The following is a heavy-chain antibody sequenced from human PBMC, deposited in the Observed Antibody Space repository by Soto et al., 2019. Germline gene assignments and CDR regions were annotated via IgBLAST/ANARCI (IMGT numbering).Heavy chain of an antibody. CDR1: GYIFTSYG. D-gene: IGHD6-19*01. Sequence: QVQLVQSGAEVKKPGASVRVSCRASGYIFTSYGITWVRQAPGQGLEWMGWVSGFNANTRFAQKFQGRLTLTTDTSTATAYMELTSPTSDDTAVYFCARDRVLITVAGFLDYWGQGTLITISS. CDR3: ARDRVLITVAGFLDY. V-gene: IGHV1-18*01. J-gene: IGHJ4*02. CDR2: VSGFNANT.